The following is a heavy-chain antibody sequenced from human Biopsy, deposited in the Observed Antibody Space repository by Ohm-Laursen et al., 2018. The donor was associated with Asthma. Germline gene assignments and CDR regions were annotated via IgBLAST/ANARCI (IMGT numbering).Heavy chain of an antibody. CDR1: GFTFSNYV. CDR2: VTYDEISQ. D-gene: IGHD2-8*01. CDR3: ARERAGVLGSYNGMDV. J-gene: IGHJ6*02. Sequence: SLRLSCAASGFTFSNYVMHWVRQVAGKGLDWVAVVTYDEISQYYAESVKGRFTISRDNSRNTLNLQMNSVRPDDTAVYFCARERAGVLGSYNGMDVWGPGTTVSVSS. V-gene: IGHV3-30*03.